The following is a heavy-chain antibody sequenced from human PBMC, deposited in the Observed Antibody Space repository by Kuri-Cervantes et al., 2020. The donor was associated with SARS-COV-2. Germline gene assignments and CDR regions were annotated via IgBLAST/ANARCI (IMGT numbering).Heavy chain of an antibody. V-gene: IGHV3-48*04. CDR2: TSSSGSTI. J-gene: IGHJ4*02. CDR1: GFTFSNYW. Sequence: GESLKISCVVSGFTFSNYWMNWVRQAPGKGLEWVSYTSSSGSTIYYTDSVKGRFTISRDNAKNSLYLQMNSLRAEDTAVYYCARDLGVGLSAPYDYWGQGTLVTVSS. CDR3: ARDLGVGLSAPYDY. D-gene: IGHD3-16*01.